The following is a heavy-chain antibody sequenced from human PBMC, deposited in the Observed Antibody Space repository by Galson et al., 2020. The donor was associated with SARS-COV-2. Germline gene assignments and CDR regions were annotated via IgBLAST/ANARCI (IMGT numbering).Heavy chain of an antibody. J-gene: IGHJ5*02. D-gene: IGHD1-1*01. CDR3: AKEKSGIRGWDT. V-gene: IGHV3-23*01. CDR1: GFTFSTYA. CDR2: IRDRGDRP. Sequence: GGSLRLSCEASGFTFSTYAMSWVRRAPGKGLKWISAIRDRGDRPYYADSVRGRFTISTDSSTSTLYLQRSSLRAEDTGVYYCAKEKSGIRGWDTGGQGTLVTVSS.